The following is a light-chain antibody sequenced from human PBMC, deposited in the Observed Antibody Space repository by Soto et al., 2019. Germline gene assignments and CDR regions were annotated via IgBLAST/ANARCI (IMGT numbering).Light chain of an antibody. CDR1: QDISNH. CDR2: DAS. Sequence: DIQMTQSPSSLSASVGDRVTITCQASQDISNHLSWYQLKPGKAPNLLIYDASILKTGVPSRFSGNGSGTDFTFTISSLQPEDFATYHCQQYDNLPLTFGGGTKV. CDR3: QQYDNLPLT. V-gene: IGKV1-33*01. J-gene: IGKJ4*01.